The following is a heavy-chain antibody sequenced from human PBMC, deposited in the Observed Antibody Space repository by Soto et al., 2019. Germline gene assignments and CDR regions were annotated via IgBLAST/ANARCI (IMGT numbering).Heavy chain of an antibody. J-gene: IGHJ5*02. Sequence: PSETLSLTCTVSGGSISSYYWSWIRQPPGKGLEWIGYIYYSGSTNYNPSLKSRVTISVDTSKNQFSLKLSSVTAADTAVYYCAREVGSSWHNWFDPWGQGTLVTVS. CDR2: IYYSGST. V-gene: IGHV4-59*01. CDR3: AREVGSSWHNWFDP. D-gene: IGHD6-13*01. CDR1: GGSISSYY.